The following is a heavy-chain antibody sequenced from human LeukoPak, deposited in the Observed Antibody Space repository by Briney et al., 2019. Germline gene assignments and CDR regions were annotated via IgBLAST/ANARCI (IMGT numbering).Heavy chain of an antibody. CDR3: VRDGIRDIPGIITIRYDY. Sequence: PGGSLRLSCSASAFTFSVYWTTWVRQAPGKGLEWVATIKEDGSDKYYVDSVRGRFTISRDNAENSLYLQMNSLTAEDTALYYCVRDGIRDIPGIITIRYDYWGQGTLVTVSS. J-gene: IGHJ4*02. D-gene: IGHD3-10*01. CDR2: IKEDGSDK. CDR1: AFTFSVYW. V-gene: IGHV3-7*05.